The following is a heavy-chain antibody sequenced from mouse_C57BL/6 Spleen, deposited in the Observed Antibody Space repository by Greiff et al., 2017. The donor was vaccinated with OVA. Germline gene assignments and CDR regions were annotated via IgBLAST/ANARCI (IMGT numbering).Heavy chain of an antibody. V-gene: IGHV1-15*01. D-gene: IGHD2-3*01. CDR3: TRGDGFFAY. Sequence: QVHVKQSGAELVRPGASVTLSCKASGYTFTDYEMHWVKQTPVHGLEWIGAIDPETGGTAYNQKFKGKAILTADKSSSTAYMELRSLTSEDSAVYYCTRGDGFFAYWGQGTLVTVSA. CDR2: IDPETGGT. CDR1: GYTFTDYE. J-gene: IGHJ3*01.